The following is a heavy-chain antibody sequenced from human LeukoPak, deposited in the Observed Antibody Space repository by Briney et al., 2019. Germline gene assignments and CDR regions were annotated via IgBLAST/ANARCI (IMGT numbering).Heavy chain of an antibody. CDR2: IYRGSP. J-gene: IGHJ4*02. Sequence: SETLSLTCTVSGGSVNNYYWSWIRQPPGKGLDWIGYIYRGSPKYNPSLKSRVTISMDTSQNQISLRLLSVTAADTAVYYCAGHAAISAAGTAPFDNWGQGTLVTVSS. CDR1: GGSVNNYY. D-gene: IGHD6-13*01. V-gene: IGHV4-59*08. CDR3: AGHAAISAAGTAPFDN.